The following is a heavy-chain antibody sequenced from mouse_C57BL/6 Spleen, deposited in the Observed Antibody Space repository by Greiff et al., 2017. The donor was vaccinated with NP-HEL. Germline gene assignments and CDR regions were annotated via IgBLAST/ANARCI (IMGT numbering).Heavy chain of an antibody. J-gene: IGHJ2*01. CDR3: ASSYYSNPYFDY. CDR1: GFNIKNTY. D-gene: IGHD2-5*01. V-gene: IGHV14-3*01. Sequence: VQLKESVAELVRPGASVKLSCTASGFNIKNTYMHWVKQRPEQGLEWIGRIDPANGNTKYAPKFQGKATITADTSSNTAYLQLSSLTSEDTAIYYCASSYYSNPYFDYWGQGTTLTVSS. CDR2: IDPANGNT.